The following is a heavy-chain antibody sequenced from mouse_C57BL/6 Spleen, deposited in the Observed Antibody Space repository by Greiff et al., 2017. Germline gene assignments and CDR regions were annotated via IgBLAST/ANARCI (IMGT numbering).Heavy chain of an antibody. CDR1: GFTFSSYA. CDR2: ISSGGDYI. CDR3: TREEDYDGNYYAMDY. J-gene: IGHJ4*01. D-gene: IGHD2-4*01. V-gene: IGHV5-9-1*02. Sequence: EVMLVESGEGLVKPGGSLKLSCAASGFTFSSYAMSWVRQTPEKRLEWVAYISSGGDYIYYADTVKGRFTISRDNARNTLYLQMSSLKSEDTAMYYCTREEDYDGNYYAMDYWGQGTSVTVSS.